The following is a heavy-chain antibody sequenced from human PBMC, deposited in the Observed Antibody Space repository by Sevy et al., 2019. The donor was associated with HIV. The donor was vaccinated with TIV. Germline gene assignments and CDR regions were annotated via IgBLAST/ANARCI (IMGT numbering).Heavy chain of an antibody. V-gene: IGHV3-23*01. Sequence: GGSLRLSCAASGFTFSKYSMSWVRQPPGKGLEWVSTLSFGCGEINYADSVKGRFTISRDNSKSSVYLQMNSLGPEDTSECYCAREGGTKPHDYWGQGTLVTVSS. CDR1: GFTFSKYS. D-gene: IGHD2-8*01. CDR3: AREGGTKPHDY. CDR2: LSFGCGEI. J-gene: IGHJ4*02.